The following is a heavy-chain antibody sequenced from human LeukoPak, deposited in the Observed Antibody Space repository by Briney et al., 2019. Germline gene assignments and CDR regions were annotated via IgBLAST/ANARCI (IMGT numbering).Heavy chain of an antibody. Sequence: GGSLRLSCAASGFTFRTYSMNWVRQAPGKGLEWVSYISSTSSSINYADSVKGRFPISRDNAKNSLYLQMNSLRDEDTAVYYCARGTYITTWHYDFWGQGTLVTVSS. CDR1: GFTFRTYS. CDR2: ISSTSSSI. V-gene: IGHV3-48*02. J-gene: IGHJ4*02. D-gene: IGHD1-14*01. CDR3: ARGTYITTWHYDF.